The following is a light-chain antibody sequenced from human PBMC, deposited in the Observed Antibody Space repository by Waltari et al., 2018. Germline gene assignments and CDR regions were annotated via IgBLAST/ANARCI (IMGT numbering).Light chain of an antibody. CDR2: AAS. CDR1: QSISSN. V-gene: IGKV1-39*01. CDR3: QQSDSTPYT. J-gene: IGKJ2*01. Sequence: LQMPQSPSSLSASVGDRVTITCRARQSISSNLNWYQQKPGKAPKLLIYAASSLQSGVPSRVSGSGSGTDVTLTISSLQPEDFATYYCQQSDSTPYTFGQGTKLEIK.